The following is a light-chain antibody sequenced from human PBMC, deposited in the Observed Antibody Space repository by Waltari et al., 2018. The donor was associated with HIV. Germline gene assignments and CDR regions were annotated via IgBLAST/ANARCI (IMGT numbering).Light chain of an antibody. Sequence: EKVMTQSPATLSVSPGERATLSCRASQSVSSSLAWYQQKTGQAPRLHIYDASTRATGIPGRFSGSGSGTEFTLTISSLQSEDFAVYYCQQYNSWPITFGQGTRLEIK. J-gene: IGKJ5*01. V-gene: IGKV3-15*01. CDR3: QQYNSWPIT. CDR2: DAS. CDR1: QSVSSS.